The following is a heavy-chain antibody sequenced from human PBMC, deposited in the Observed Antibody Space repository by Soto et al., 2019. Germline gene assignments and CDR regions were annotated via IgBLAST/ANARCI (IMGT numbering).Heavy chain of an antibody. Sequence: QVQLQESGPGLVKPSQTLSLTCTVSGGSISSGGYYCSWIRQHPGKGLEWIGYIYYSGSTYYKPSLKSGVISSVDTSKNQFSLKVSSVTAADEAVYYCARGGLLWFGELLAQPYYFDYWCQGTMVTVSS. CDR3: ARGGLLWFGELLAQPYYFDY. CDR1: GGSISSGGYY. CDR2: IYYSGST. V-gene: IGHV4-31*03. D-gene: IGHD3-10*01. J-gene: IGHJ4*02.